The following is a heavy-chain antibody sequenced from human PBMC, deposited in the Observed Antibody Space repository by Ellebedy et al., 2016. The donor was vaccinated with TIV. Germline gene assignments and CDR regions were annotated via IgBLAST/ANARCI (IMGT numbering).Heavy chain of an antibody. CDR1: GGSIRAYY. Sequence: SETLSLXCSVSGGSIRAYYWAWIRQTPGKGLEWIGYVDSSGSSSHNPSLKSRVTISVDMSKNQISLKLNSVTAADTATYYCARVGATDLGGNYYYYYYMDVWGKGTTVTVSS. CDR2: VDSSGSS. CDR3: ARVGATDLGGNYYYYYYMDV. V-gene: IGHV4-59*01. J-gene: IGHJ6*03. D-gene: IGHD1-26*01.